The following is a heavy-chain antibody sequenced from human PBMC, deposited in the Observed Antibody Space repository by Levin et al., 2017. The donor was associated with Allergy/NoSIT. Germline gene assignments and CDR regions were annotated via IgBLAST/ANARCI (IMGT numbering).Heavy chain of an antibody. J-gene: IGHJ4*02. CDR2: IYSGGST. V-gene: IGHV3-53*01. CDR1: GFTVSSNY. Sequence: PGGSLRLSCAASGFTVSSNYMSWVRQAPGKGLEWVSVIYSGGSTYYADSVKGRFTISRDNSKNTLYLQMNSLRAEDTAVYYCARVSKAAAGHSAFDYWGQGTLVTVSS. D-gene: IGHD6-13*01. CDR3: ARVSKAAAGHSAFDY.